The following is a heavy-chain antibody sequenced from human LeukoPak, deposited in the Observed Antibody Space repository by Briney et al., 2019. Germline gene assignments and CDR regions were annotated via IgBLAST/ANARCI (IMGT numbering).Heavy chain of an antibody. CDR2: IDGPTDRT. V-gene: IGHV3-23*01. CDR3: TTLVGAHVDF. Sequence: PGGSLRPSCAASGFTFSSYAMSWVRQAPGKGLEWVSTIDGPTDRTHYADSVMGRFTISRDNSKNALYLQVNSLRAEDTAVYFCTTLVGAHVDFWGQGTLVTVSS. CDR1: GFTFSSYA. J-gene: IGHJ4*02. D-gene: IGHD3-16*01.